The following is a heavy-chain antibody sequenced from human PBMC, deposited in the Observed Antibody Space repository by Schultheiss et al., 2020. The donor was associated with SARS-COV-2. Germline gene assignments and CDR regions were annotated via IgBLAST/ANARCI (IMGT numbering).Heavy chain of an antibody. CDR2: ISYDGSNK. D-gene: IGHD4-23*01. V-gene: IGHV3-30*04. CDR3: ARVATTVVASYWYFDL. CDR1: GFTFSGSA. J-gene: IGHJ2*01. Sequence: GGSLRLSCAASGFTFSGSAMHWVRQAPGKGLEWVAVISYDGSNKYYADSVKGRFTISRDNAKNSLYLQMNSLRAEDTAVYYCARVATTVVASYWYFDLWGRGTLVTVSS.